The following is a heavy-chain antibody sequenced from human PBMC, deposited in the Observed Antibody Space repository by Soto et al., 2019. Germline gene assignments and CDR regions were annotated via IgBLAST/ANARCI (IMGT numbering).Heavy chain of an antibody. CDR1: GYTFTNYG. CDR2: INTYNGNT. Sequence: QVQLVQSGAEVKKPGASVKVSCKASGYTFTNYGISWVRQAPGQGLEWMGWINTYNGNTNCAQNLQGRVTMTTDTAPITAYMELRRLRSDDTAVYYCARGVGSGSYYNQYNWFDPWGQGTLVTVSS. V-gene: IGHV1-18*01. J-gene: IGHJ5*02. D-gene: IGHD3-10*01. CDR3: ARGVGSGSYYNQYNWFDP.